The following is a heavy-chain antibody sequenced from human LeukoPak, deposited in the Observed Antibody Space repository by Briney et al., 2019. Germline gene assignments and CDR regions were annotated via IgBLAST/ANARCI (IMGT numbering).Heavy chain of an antibody. D-gene: IGHD6-19*01. CDR1: GFTFSSYS. Sequence: PGGSLRLSCAASGFTFSSYSMNWVRQAPGEGLEWVSSISSSSSYIYYADSVKGRFTISRDNAKNSLYLQMNSLRAEDTAVYYCARGGSGASLAYYFDYWGQGTLVTVSS. V-gene: IGHV3-21*01. J-gene: IGHJ4*02. CDR3: ARGGSGASLAYYFDY. CDR2: ISSSSSYI.